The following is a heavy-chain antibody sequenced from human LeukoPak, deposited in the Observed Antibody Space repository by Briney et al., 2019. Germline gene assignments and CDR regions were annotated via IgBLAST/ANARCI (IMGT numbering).Heavy chain of an antibody. J-gene: IGHJ3*02. V-gene: IGHV1-2*02. D-gene: IGHD3-22*01. CDR1: GYTFTGYY. CDR2: INPNSGGT. Sequence: ASVKVSCKASGYTFTGYYMHWVRQAPGQGLEWMGWINPNSGGTNYAQKFQGRVTMTRDTSISTAYMELSRLRSDVTAVYYCAREGYYYDSSGYSASGPLDIWGQGTMVTVSS. CDR3: AREGYYYDSSGYSASGPLDI.